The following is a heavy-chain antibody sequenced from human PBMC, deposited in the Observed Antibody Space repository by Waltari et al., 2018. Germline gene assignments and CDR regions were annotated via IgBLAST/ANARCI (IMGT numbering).Heavy chain of an antibody. J-gene: IGHJ3*02. V-gene: IGHV1-24*01. CDR1: GYTLTDLS. CDR2: FDPEDGET. CDR3: AIGYSSSWYGAFDI. D-gene: IGHD6-13*01. Sequence: QVQLVQSGAEVKKPGASVKVSCQVSGYTLTDLSRPWVRQAPGKGLEWMGGFDPEDGETIYAQKFQGRVTMTEDTSTDTAYMELSSLRSEDTAVYYCAIGYSSSWYGAFDIWGQGTMVTVSS.